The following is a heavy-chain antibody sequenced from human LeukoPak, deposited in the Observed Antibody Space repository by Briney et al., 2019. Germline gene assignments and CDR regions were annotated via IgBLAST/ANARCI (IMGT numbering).Heavy chain of an antibody. CDR2: IYTSDNT. J-gene: IGHJ4*02. CDR3: ARLSDYVWGSYRFYFDY. Sequence: PSETLSLTCAVYGGSFSGYYWSWIRQPAGKGLEWIGRIYTSDNTNYNPSLKSRVTMSVDTSNNQFSLKLSSVTAADTAVYYCARLSDYVWGSYRFYFDYWGQGTLVTVSS. D-gene: IGHD3-16*02. CDR1: GGSFSGYY. V-gene: IGHV4-59*10.